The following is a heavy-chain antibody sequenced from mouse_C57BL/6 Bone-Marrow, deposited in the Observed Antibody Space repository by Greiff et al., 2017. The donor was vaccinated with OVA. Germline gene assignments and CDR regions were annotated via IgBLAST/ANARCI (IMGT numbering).Heavy chain of an antibody. J-gene: IGHJ1*03. Sequence: VQLQQSGPVLVKPGASVKMSCKASGYTFTDYYMNWVKQSHGKSLEWIGVINPYNGGTSYNQKFKGKATLTVDKSSSTAYMELNSLTSEDSAVYYCARGYYGSSYGWYFDVWGTGTTVTVSS. CDR3: ARGYYGSSYGWYFDV. D-gene: IGHD1-1*01. V-gene: IGHV1-19*01. CDR2: INPYNGGT. CDR1: GYTFTDYY.